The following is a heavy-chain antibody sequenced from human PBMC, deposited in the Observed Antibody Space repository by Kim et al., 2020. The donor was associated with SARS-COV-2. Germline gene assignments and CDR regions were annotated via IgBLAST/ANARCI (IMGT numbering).Heavy chain of an antibody. CDR3: AKDRWGAGYAFDI. J-gene: IGHJ3*02. D-gene: IGHD1-26*01. V-gene: IGHV3-33*06. Sequence: YAEPVKGRFTISRDNSKNTLYLQMNSLRAEDTAVYYCAKDRWGAGYAFDIWGQGTMVTVSS.